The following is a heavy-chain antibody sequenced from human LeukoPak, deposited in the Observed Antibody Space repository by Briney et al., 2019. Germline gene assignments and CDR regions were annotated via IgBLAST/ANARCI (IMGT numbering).Heavy chain of an antibody. CDR2: INPNSGGT. J-gene: IGHJ4*02. D-gene: IGHD6-6*01. Sequence: ASVKVSCKASGYTFTGYYMHWVRQAPGQGLEWMGRINPNSGGTNYAQKFQGRVTMTRDTSISTAYMELSRLRSDDTAVYYCARVQYSSSYYSDYWGQGTLVTVSS. CDR3: ARVQYSSSYYSDY. V-gene: IGHV1-2*06. CDR1: GYTFTGYY.